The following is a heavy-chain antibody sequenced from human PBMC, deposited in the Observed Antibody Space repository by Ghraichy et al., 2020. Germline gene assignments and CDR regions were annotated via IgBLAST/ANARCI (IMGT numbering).Heavy chain of an antibody. J-gene: IGHJ3*02. D-gene: IGHD2-15*01. CDR2: IYHSGST. Sequence: SETLSLTCAVSGYSISSGYYWGWIRQPPGKGLEWIGSIYHSGSTYYNPSLKSRVTISVDTSKNRFSLKLSSVTAADTAVYYCARDPYCSGGSCDIWGQGTMVTVSS. CDR1: GYSISSGYY. V-gene: IGHV4-38-2*02. CDR3: ARDPYCSGGSCDI.